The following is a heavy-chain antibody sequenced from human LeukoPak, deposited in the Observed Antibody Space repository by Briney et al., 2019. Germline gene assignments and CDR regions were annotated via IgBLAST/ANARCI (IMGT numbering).Heavy chain of an antibody. J-gene: IGHJ5*02. V-gene: IGHV4-34*01. D-gene: IGHD4-17*01. CDR1: GGSFSGYY. CDR2: INHSGST. CDR3: ARHLRWATVTTFPRFDP. Sequence: SETLSLTCAVYGGSFSGYYWSWIRQPPGKGLEWIGEINHSGSTNYNPSLKSRVAISVDTSKNQFSLKLSSVTAADTAVYYCARHLRWATVTTFPRFDPWGQGTLVTVSS.